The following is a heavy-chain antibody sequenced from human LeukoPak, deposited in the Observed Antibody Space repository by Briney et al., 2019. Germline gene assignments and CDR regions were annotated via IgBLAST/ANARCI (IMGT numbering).Heavy chain of an antibody. CDR3: AKTLRDLFSSYYYYYMDV. Sequence: SETLSLTCTVSGGSINTYYWSWIRQPPGKGPEWIGYIYYSGGTNYNPSLKSRVTISVDTSKNQFSLRLSSVTAADTAVYYCAKTLRDLFSSYYYYYMDVWGKGTTVTVSS. J-gene: IGHJ6*03. CDR1: GGSINTYY. D-gene: IGHD3-10*01. CDR2: IYYSGGT. V-gene: IGHV4-59*01.